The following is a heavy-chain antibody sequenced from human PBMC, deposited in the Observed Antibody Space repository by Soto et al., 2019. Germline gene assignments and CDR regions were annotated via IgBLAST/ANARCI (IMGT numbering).Heavy chain of an antibody. D-gene: IGHD2-8*01. V-gene: IGHV4-34*01. CDR2: INHSGGT. CDR1: GGSFSGYY. Sequence: QVQLKQWGAGLVKPSETLSLTCAVYGGSFSGYYWSWVRQAPGKGLEWIGEINHSGGTTYNPSLESRVGISVDTAKNPCSLRLSSVTAADTAVYFWEGGLYQPRFDSCGQGTLVTVSS. CDR3: EGGLYQPRFDS. J-gene: IGHJ4*02.